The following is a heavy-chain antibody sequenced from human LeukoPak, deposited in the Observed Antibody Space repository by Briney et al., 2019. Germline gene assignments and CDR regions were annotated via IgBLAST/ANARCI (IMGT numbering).Heavy chain of an antibody. CDR3: ARCRIAVAGSPPVY. CDR1: GFTFSNYA. Sequence: GGSLRLSCAASGFTFSNYAMNWVRQAPGKGLEWVSGISGSGESTNYADSVKGRFTISRDNSKNTLYLQMNSLRAEDTAVYYCARCRIAVAGSPPVYWGQGTLVTVS. J-gene: IGHJ4*02. CDR2: ISGSGEST. V-gene: IGHV3-23*01. D-gene: IGHD6-19*01.